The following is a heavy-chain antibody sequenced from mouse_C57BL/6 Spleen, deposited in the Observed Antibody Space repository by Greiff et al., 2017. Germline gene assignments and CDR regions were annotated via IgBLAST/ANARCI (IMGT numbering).Heavy chain of an antibody. CDR2: IDPENGDT. J-gene: IGHJ3*01. Sequence: EVQLQQSGAELVRPGASVKLSCTASGFNIKDDYMHWVKQRPEQGLEWIGWIDPENGDTEYASKFQGKATITADTSSNTAYLQLSSLTSEDTAVYYCTTSYSTPRTYWGQGTLVTVSA. CDR1: GFNIKDDY. CDR3: TTSYSTPRTY. D-gene: IGHD2-5*01. V-gene: IGHV14-4*01.